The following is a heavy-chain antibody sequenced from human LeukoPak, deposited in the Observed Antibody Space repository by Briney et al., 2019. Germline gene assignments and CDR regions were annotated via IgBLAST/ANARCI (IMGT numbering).Heavy chain of an antibody. V-gene: IGHV1-18*01. J-gene: IGHJ5*02. Sequence: ASVKVSCKASGYTFTSYGISWVRQAPGQGLEWMGWISAYNGNTNYAQKLQGRVTMTTDTSTSTAYMELRSLRSDDTAVYYCARFVAYYDFWSGHYRGFDPWGQGTLVTVSS. D-gene: IGHD3-3*01. CDR1: GYTFTSYG. CDR2: ISAYNGNT. CDR3: ARFVAYYDFWSGHYRGFDP.